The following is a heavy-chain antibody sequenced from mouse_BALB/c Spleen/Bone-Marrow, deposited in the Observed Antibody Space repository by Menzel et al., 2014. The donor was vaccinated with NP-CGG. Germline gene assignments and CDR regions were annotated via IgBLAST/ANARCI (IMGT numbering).Heavy chain of an antibody. Sequence: DVPLQGSGPGLVKPSQSLSLPCSVPGYSLPRGYFLDWIRQVSGNKLEWIGYISYDGSNNYNPSLKNRISITRDTSKNQFFLKLNSVTTEDTATYYCARDRYFDYWGQGTTLTVSS. CDR1: GYSLPRGYF. J-gene: IGHJ2*01. CDR3: ARDRYFDY. CDR2: ISYDGSN. V-gene: IGHV3-6*02.